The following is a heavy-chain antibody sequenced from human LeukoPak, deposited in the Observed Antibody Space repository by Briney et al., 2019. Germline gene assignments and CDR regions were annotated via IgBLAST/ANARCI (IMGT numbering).Heavy chain of an antibody. V-gene: IGHV3-11*05. D-gene: IGHD1-26*01. CDR1: GFTFSDYY. Sequence: GGSLRLSCAASGFTFSDYYMSWIRQAPGKGPEWISYISDSSSYANYADSVKGRFTISRDNAKNSLYLQMSSLRAEDTAVYYCARDRVGYYFDYWGQGTLVTVSS. J-gene: IGHJ4*02. CDR2: ISDSSSYA. CDR3: ARDRVGYYFDY.